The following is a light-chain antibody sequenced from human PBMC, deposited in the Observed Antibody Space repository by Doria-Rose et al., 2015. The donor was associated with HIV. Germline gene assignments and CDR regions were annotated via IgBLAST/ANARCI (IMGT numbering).Light chain of an antibody. J-gene: IGKJ3*01. V-gene: IGKV4-1*01. CDR3: QQYYDTPS. CDR1: QSPLYTSKTY. CDR2: WAS. Sequence: DIQMTQSPESLGMSLGERATLNCKSNQSPLYTSKTYLAWYQQKPGQPPQSLIYWASTRQSGVPARFSGSGSGTDFTLTISSLEAEDVAVYYCQQYYDTPSFGPGTTVDIK.